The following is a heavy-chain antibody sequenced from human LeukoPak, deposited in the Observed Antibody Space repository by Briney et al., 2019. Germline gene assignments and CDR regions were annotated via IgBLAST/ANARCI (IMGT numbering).Heavy chain of an antibody. CDR2: IYASGNT. Sequence: SETLSLTCTVSGASVSSTAYFWNWIRQPAGKGLEWIGRIYASGNTVYNPSLKSRVTMSLDTSKNQFSLNMNSVTAADSAVYFCARYREGYNYVPHALDMWGQGTVVTASS. CDR3: ARYREGYNYVPHALDM. J-gene: IGHJ3*02. D-gene: IGHD5-24*01. CDR1: GASVSSTAYF. V-gene: IGHV4-61*02.